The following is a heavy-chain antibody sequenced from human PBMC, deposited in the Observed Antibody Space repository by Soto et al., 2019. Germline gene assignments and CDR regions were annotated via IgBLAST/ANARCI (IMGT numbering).Heavy chain of an antibody. CDR3: AKGAVAGTPTSYYYYGMDV. D-gene: IGHD6-19*01. CDR1: GCTFRTYA. CDR2: IIPIFGKV. V-gene: IGHV1-69*12. J-gene: IGHJ6*02. Sequence: QVQLLQSGAEVKKPGSSVRVSCEASGCTFRTYAISWVRQSPGQGLEWIGEIIPIFGKVNYAQKFQGRVTITADESTTTVYMDLRSLTSEDTAVYYCAKGAVAGTPTSYYYYGMDVWGQGTTVTVS.